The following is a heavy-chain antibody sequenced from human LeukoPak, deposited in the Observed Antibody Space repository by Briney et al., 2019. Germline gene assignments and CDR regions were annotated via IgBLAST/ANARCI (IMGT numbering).Heavy chain of an antibody. J-gene: IGHJ6*02. CDR3: VRVLWTWALNYYYGMDV. Sequence: GASLQISCTGSGYSFSTNWIGWVRQIPGKGLEWRGIIYPGDSDTRYSPSFQGQVTISADKSISTAYLQWSSLKASDTAMYYCVRVLWTWALNYYYGMDVWGQGTTVTVSS. CDR2: IYPGDSDT. V-gene: IGHV5-51*01. D-gene: IGHD2-8*02. CDR1: GYSFSTNW.